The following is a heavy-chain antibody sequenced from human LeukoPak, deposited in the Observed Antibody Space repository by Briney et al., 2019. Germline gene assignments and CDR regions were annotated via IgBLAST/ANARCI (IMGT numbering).Heavy chain of an antibody. CDR3: AREEHYYYYYMDV. CDR1: GFTFSSYW. CDR2: IKQDGSEK. Sequence: GGSLRLSCAASGFTFSSYWMSWVRQAPGKGLEWVANIKQDGSEKYYVDSVKGRFTISRDNAKNSLYLQMNSLRAEDTAVYYCAREEHYYYYYMDVWGKGTTVTVSS. V-gene: IGHV3-7*01. J-gene: IGHJ6*03.